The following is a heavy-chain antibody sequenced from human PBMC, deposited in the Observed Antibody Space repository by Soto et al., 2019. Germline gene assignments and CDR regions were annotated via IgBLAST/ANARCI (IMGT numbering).Heavy chain of an antibody. V-gene: IGHV3-33*01. Sequence: GGSLRLSCAASGFTFSSYGMHWVRQAPGKGLEWVAVIWYDGSNKYYADSVKGRFTISRDNSKNTLYLQMNSLRAEDTAVYYCARGIFGVVTYYYYGMDVWGQGTTVTVSS. CDR1: GFTFSSYG. J-gene: IGHJ6*02. CDR2: IWYDGSNK. D-gene: IGHD3-3*01. CDR3: ARGIFGVVTYYYYGMDV.